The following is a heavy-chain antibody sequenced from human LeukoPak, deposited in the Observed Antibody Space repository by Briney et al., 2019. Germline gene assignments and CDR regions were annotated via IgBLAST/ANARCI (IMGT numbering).Heavy chain of an antibody. CDR3: ASSPYDYGTDY. J-gene: IGHJ4*02. CDR1: GFTFSSYW. Sequence: GGSLRLSCAASGFTFSSYWMSWVRQAPGKGLGWVANIKQDGSEKYYVDSVKGRFTISRDNAKNSLYLQVNSLRAEDTAVYYCASSPYDYGTDYWGQGTLVTVSS. D-gene: IGHD4-17*01. V-gene: IGHV3-7*01. CDR2: IKQDGSEK.